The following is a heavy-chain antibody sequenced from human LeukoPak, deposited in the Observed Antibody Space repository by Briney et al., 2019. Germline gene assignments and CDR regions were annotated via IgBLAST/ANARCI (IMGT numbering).Heavy chain of an antibody. CDR3: ARDNPLYYDFWSGYPDYYYGMDV. CDR2: IIPISDTA. V-gene: IGHV1-69*13. Sequence: GASVKVSCKASGGTFSSYAISWVRQAPGQGLEWMGGIIPISDTANYAQKFQGRVKIIADESTSTAYMELSSLRSDDTAVYYCARDNPLYYDFWSGYPDYYYGMDVWGQGTTVTVSS. CDR1: GGTFSSYA. D-gene: IGHD3-3*01. J-gene: IGHJ6*02.